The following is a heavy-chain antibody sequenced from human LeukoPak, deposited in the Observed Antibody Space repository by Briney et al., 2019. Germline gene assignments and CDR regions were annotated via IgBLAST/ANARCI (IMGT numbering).Heavy chain of an antibody. CDR2: ISGSGGST. CDR1: GFTFSSYA. D-gene: IGHD1-26*01. V-gene: IGHV3-23*01. CDR3: AKVGSGSSHYYYYMDV. Sequence: PGGSLRLSCAASGFTFSSYAMSWVRHAPGKGLEWVSAISGSGGSTYYADSVKGRFTISRDNSKNTLYLQMNSLRAEDTAVYYCAKVGSGSSHYYYYMDVWGKGTTVTVSS. J-gene: IGHJ6*03.